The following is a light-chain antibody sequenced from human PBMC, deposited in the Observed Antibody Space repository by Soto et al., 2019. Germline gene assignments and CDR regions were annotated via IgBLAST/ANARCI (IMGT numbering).Light chain of an antibody. CDR3: QQYNNWPYT. J-gene: IGKJ2*01. CDR1: QSVSSN. Sequence: EIVMTQSPATLSVSPGERATLSCRASQSVSSNLAWYQQKPGQAPRLLIYGASTRATGIPARFSGSGSGTEFTLTISSLQSEDFAVYYCQQYNNWPYTFGQGTXXXXK. V-gene: IGKV3-15*01. CDR2: GAS.